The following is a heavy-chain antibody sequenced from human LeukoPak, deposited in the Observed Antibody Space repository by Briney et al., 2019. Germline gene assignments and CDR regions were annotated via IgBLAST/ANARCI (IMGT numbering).Heavy chain of an antibody. D-gene: IGHD3-22*01. V-gene: IGHV3-7*03. CDR3: AKSWNYYDSSGDDALDI. CDR1: GFTFTTYS. Sequence: GGSLRLSCEASGFTFTTYSMTWVRQAPGKGLEWVANIKQDGSEKYYVDSVKGRFTISRDNAKNSLYLQMNSLRVEDTAVYYCAKSWNYYDSSGDDALDIWGQGTMVTVSS. J-gene: IGHJ3*02. CDR2: IKQDGSEK.